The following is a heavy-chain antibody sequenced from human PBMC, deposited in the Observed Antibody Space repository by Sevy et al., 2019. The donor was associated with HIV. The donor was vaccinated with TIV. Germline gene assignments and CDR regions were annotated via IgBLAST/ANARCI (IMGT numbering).Heavy chain of an antibody. V-gene: IGHV4-59*08. CDR2: IYYNGHI. J-gene: IGHJ4*02. D-gene: IGHD1-26*01. CDR3: AGENAWGRGYS. CDR1: GGSITSLY. Sequence: SETLSLTRTVSGGSITSLYWNWIRQPPGKGLEWIANIYYNGHINYNPSLKSRVTLSLDTSKNQFSLRPSSVTAADTAMYYCAGENAWGRGYSWGQGTLVTVSS.